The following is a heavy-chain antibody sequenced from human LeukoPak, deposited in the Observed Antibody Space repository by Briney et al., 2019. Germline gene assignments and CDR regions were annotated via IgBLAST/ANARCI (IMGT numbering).Heavy chain of an antibody. J-gene: IGHJ4*02. CDR1: GGTFSSYA. D-gene: IGHD6-19*01. CDR2: IIPIFGTA. Sequence: SVKVSCKASGGTFSSYAISWVRQAPGQGLEWMGRIIPIFGTANYAQKFQGRVTITTDESTSTAYMELSSLRSEDTAVYYCARDRFVAVAGDSCDYWGQGTLVTVSS. V-gene: IGHV1-69*05. CDR3: ARDRFVAVAGDSCDY.